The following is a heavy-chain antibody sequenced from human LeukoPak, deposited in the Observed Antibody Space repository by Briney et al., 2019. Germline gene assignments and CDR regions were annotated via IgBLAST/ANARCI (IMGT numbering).Heavy chain of an antibody. CDR3: ASTASSGPPVRSDY. D-gene: IGHD6-19*01. J-gene: IGHJ4*02. CDR2: IYHSGST. Sequence: SETLSLTCAVSGGSISSGGYSWSWIRQPPGKGLEWIGYIYHSGSTYYNPSLKSRVTISVDRSKNQFSLKLSSVTAADTAVYYCASTASSGPPVRSDYWGQGTLVTVSS. V-gene: IGHV4-30-2*01. CDR1: GGSISSGGYS.